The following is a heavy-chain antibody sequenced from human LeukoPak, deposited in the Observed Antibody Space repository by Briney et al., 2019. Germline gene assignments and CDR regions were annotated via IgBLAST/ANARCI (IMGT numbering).Heavy chain of an antibody. CDR1: GGSISSSSYY. Sequence: SETLSLTCTVSGGSISSSSYYWGWIRQTPGKGLEWIGSIYYSGSDYYNPSLKSRVTISIDTSKNQFSLKLSSVTAADTAVYCCARHVYYSGSYYVAYWGQGTLVTVSS. CDR3: ARHVYYSGSYYVAY. CDR2: IYYSGSD. J-gene: IGHJ4*02. D-gene: IGHD1-26*01. V-gene: IGHV4-39*01.